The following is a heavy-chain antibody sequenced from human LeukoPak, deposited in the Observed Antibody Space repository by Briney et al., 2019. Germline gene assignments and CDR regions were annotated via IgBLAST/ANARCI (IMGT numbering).Heavy chain of an antibody. J-gene: IGHJ4*02. CDR3: ARGPMTTGDY. V-gene: IGHV1-2*02. Sequence: ASVKVSCKASGYTFTGYYMHWVRQAPGQGLEWMGWINPNSGGTSYAQKFQGRVTMTRDTSISTAYMELSRLRSDDTAVYYCARGPMTTGDYWGQGTLVTVSS. D-gene: IGHD1-1*01. CDR2: INPNSGGT. CDR1: GYTFTGYY.